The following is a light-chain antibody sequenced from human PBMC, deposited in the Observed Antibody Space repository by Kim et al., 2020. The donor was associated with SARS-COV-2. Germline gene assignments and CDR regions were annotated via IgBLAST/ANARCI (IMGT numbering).Light chain of an antibody. CDR1: QNINND. CDR3: QQYYNWPPYT. V-gene: IGKV3-15*01. Sequence: VSPGERATLSCSASQNINNDLAWYQQKPGQAPRLLIYGASTRATGIPARFSGSGSGTEFTLTINSLQSDDFAIYYCQQYYNWPPYTFGQGTKLEI. J-gene: IGKJ2*01. CDR2: GAS.